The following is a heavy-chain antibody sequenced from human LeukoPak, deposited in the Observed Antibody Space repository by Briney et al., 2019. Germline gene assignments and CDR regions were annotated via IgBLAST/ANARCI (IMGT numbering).Heavy chain of an antibody. CDR3: ASSVGSTDY. CDR1: GEYLSKYY. D-gene: IGHD1-26*01. CDR2: INHRGST. V-gene: IGHV4-34*01. J-gene: IGHJ4*02. Sequence: SETLSLTCAVYGEYLSKYYWTWLRQSPGKGLEWIGEINHRGSTNLNPSLKSRVTLPVDTSKHQFSLKLTSMTAADAAVYYCASSVGSTDYWGQGTLVTVSS.